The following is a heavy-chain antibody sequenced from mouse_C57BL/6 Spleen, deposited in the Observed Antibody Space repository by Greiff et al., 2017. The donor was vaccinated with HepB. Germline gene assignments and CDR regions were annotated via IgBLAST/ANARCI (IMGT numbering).Heavy chain of an antibody. V-gene: IGHV1-54*01. Sequence: VQLQQSGAELVGPGTSVKVSCKASGYAFTNYLIEWVKQRPGQGLEWIGVINPGSGDTNYNEKFKGKATLTADKSSSTAYMQLSSLTSEDSAVYFCARWGPYYAMDYWGQGTSVTVSS. CDR2: INPGSGDT. CDR3: ARWGPYYAMDY. J-gene: IGHJ4*01. CDR1: GYAFTNYL.